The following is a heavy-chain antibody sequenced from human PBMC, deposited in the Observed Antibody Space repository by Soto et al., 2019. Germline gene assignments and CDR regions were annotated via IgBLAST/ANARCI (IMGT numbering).Heavy chain of an antibody. CDR1: GYTFTSYG. J-gene: IGHJ4*02. CDR2: ISAYNGNT. V-gene: IGHV1-18*03. CDR3: ARVGLYYYDSSGPFDY. D-gene: IGHD3-22*01. Sequence: ASVKVSCKASGYTFTSYGISWVRQAPGQGLEWMGWISAYNGNTNYAQKLQGRVTMTTDTSTSTAYMELRSLRSDDMAVYYCARVGLYYYDSSGPFDYWGQGTLVTVSS.